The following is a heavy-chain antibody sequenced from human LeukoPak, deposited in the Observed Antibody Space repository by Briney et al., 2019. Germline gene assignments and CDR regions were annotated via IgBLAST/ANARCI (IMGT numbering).Heavy chain of an antibody. CDR3: AKANRGSYYGLGDYFDY. Sequence: GGSLRLSCAASGFTFSSYSINWVRQAPGKGLEWVSSISSSSSYIYYADSVKGRFTISRDNAKNSLYLQMNSLRTEDTAVYYCAKANRGSYYGLGDYFDYWGQGTLVTVS. CDR1: GFTFSSYS. J-gene: IGHJ4*02. CDR2: ISSSSSYI. D-gene: IGHD1-26*01. V-gene: IGHV3-21*01.